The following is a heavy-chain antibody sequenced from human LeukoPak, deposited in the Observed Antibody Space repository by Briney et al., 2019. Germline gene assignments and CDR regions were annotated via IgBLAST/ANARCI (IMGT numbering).Heavy chain of an antibody. D-gene: IGHD3-9*01. J-gene: IGHJ4*02. CDR1: GGSISSSSYY. V-gene: IGHV4-39*07. Sequence: PSETLSLTCTVSGGSISSSSYYWGWIRQPPGKGLEWIGSIYYSGSTYYNPSLKSRVTISVDTSKNQFSLKLSSVTAADTAVYYCAREGAYYDILTGYNYFDYWSQGTLVTVSS. CDR2: IYYSGST. CDR3: AREGAYYDILTGYNYFDY.